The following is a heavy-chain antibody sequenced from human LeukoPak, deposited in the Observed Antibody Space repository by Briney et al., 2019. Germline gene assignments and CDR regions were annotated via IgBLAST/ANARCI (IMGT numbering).Heavy chain of an antibody. V-gene: IGHV5-10-1*01. D-gene: IGHD6-19*01. J-gene: IGHJ1*01. CDR2: IDPSDSFT. CDR1: GYSFANYW. Sequence: GESLMISCKGSGYSFANYWISWVRQMPGKGLEWMGRIDPSDSFTNYSPSFQGHVTISVDNSISTAYLHWSSLKASDTAMYYCARRYSSGWYTNAEYFHHWGQGSLVTVSS. CDR3: ARRYSSGWYTNAEYFHH.